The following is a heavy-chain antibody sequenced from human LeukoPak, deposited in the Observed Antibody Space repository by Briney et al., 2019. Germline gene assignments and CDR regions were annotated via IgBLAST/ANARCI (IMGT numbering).Heavy chain of an antibody. CDR2: IWYDGSNK. CDR3: ARDRWELLGPFDY. CDR1: GFTFSSYG. J-gene: IGHJ4*02. V-gene: IGHV3-33*01. Sequence: GRSLRLSCAASGFTFSSYGMHWVRQAPSKGLEWVAVIWYDGSNKYYADSVKGRFTISRDNSKNTLYLQMNSLRAEDTAVYYCARDRWELLGPFDYWGQGTLVTVSS. D-gene: IGHD1-26*01.